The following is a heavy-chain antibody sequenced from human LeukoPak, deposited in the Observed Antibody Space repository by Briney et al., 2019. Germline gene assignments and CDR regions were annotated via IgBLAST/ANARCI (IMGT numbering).Heavy chain of an antibody. CDR1: GFTFSSYW. V-gene: IGHV3-7*01. J-gene: IGHJ4*02. CDR3: AREHYDFWSGYYGY. CDR2: IKQDGSEK. D-gene: IGHD3-3*01. Sequence: PGGSLRPSCAASGFTFSSYWMSWVRQAPGKGLEWVANIKQDGSEKYYVDSVEGRFTISRDNAKNSLYLQMNSLRAEDTAVYYCAREHYDFWSGYYGYWGQGTLVTVSS.